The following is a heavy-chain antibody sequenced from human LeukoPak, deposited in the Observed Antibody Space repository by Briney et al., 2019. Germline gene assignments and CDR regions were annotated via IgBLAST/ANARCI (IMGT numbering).Heavy chain of an antibody. CDR1: GFTFSDYY. CDR3: ARLGFCTGGRCLADF. CDR2: ISSSSSYT. Sequence: GGSLRLSCAASGFTFSDYYMSWIRQAPGKGLEWVSYISSSSSYTNYADSVKGRFTISRDNAKNSLYLQMNSLRAEDTAVYYCARLGFCTGGRCLADFWGQGTLVTVSS. J-gene: IGHJ4*02. V-gene: IGHV3-11*03. D-gene: IGHD2-15*01.